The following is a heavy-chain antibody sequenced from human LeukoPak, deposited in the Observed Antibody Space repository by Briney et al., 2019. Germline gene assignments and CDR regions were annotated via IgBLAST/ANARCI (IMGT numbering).Heavy chain of an antibody. Sequence: GGSLRLSCAASGFTFSSYDMHWVRRAPGKGLEWVASIWHDGNRKYHADSVEGRFTISRDKSKNTVDVQMDSLRADDAAAEYLTKAAGKPGTSGETGSAPWGQGPLVIASP. CDR2: IWHDGNRK. CDR3: TKAAGKPGTSGETGSAP. D-gene: IGHD1/OR15-1a*01. CDR1: GFTFSSYD. V-gene: IGHV3-30*02. J-gene: IGHJ5*02.